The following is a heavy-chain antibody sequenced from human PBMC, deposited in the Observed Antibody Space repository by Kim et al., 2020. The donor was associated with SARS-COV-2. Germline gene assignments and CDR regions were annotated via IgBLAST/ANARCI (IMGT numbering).Heavy chain of an antibody. CDR2: IYYSGST. CDR1: GGSISSGDYY. V-gene: IGHV4-30-4*01. J-gene: IGHJ3*02. CDR3: ARGEGITIFGVVIIGAFDI. D-gene: IGHD3-3*01. Sequence: SETLSLTCTVSGGSISSGDYYWSWIRQPPGKGLEWIGYIYYSGSTYYNPSLKSRVTISVDTSKNQFSLKLSSVTAAATAVYYCARGEGITIFGVVIIGAFDIWGQGTMVTVSS.